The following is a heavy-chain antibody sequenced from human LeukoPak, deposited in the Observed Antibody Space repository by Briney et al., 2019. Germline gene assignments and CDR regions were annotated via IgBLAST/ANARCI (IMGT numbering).Heavy chain of an antibody. CDR2: ISSSSSYT. CDR3: ARVADGYSGYDSIDY. CDR1: GFTFSDYC. Sequence: PGGSLRLSCAASGFTFSDYCMSWIRQAPGKGLEWVSYISSSSSYTNYADSVKGRFTISRDNAKNSLYLQMNSLRAEDTAVYYCARVADGYSGYDSIDYWGQGTLVTVSS. J-gene: IGHJ4*02. V-gene: IGHV3-11*06. D-gene: IGHD5-12*01.